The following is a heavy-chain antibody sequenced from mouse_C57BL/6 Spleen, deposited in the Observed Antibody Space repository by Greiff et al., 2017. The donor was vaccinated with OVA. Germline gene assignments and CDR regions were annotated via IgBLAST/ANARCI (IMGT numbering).Heavy chain of an antibody. CDR1: GYTFTSYW. D-gene: IGHD2-3*01. CDR3: TRFYDGYYLAWFAY. V-gene: IGHV1-5*01. CDR2: IYPGNSDT. J-gene: IGHJ3*01. Sequence: EVQLQESGPVLARPGASVKMSCKTSGYTFTSYWMHWVKQRPGQGLEWIGAIYPGNSDTSYNQKFKGKAKLTAVTSASTAYMELSSLTNEDSAVYYCTRFYDGYYLAWFAYWGQGTLVTVSA.